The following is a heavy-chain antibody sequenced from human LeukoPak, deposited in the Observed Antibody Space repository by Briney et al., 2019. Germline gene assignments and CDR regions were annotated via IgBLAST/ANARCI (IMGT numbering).Heavy chain of an antibody. D-gene: IGHD3-10*01. Sequence: PWASVKVSCKASGYTFTSYDINWVRQATGQGLEWMGWMNPNSGNTGYAQKFQGRVTMTRNTSISTAYMELSSLRSEDTAVYYCARGPQRDYGSGRSTKINWFDPWGQGTLVTVSS. CDR1: GYTFTSYD. V-gene: IGHV1-8*01. CDR2: MNPNSGNT. J-gene: IGHJ5*02. CDR3: ARGPQRDYGSGRSTKINWFDP.